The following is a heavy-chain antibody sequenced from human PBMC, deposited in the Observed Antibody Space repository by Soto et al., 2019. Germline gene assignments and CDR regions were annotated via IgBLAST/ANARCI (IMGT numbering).Heavy chain of an antibody. CDR2: IIPIFGTA. Sequence: QVQLVQSGAEVKKPGSSVKFSCKASGGTFSSYAISWLRQAPGQGLECMGGIIPIFGTANYAQKFHGRVTITADKSTRTAYMELSSLRSEYTAVYYFARWTNPISAAGTSWYFDLWGRGTLVTVSS. CDR1: GGTFSSYA. CDR3: ARWTNPISAAGTSWYFDL. J-gene: IGHJ2*01. V-gene: IGHV1-69*06. D-gene: IGHD6-13*01.